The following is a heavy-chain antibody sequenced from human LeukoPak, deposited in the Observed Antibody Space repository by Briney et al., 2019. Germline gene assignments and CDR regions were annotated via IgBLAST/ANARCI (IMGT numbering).Heavy chain of an antibody. V-gene: IGHV4-34*01. Sequence: PSETLSLTCAVYGGSFSGYYWSWIRQPPGKGLEWIGEINYSGSTNYNPSLKSRVTISVDTSKNQFSLKLSSETAADTAVYYCARGLGSVQQQAFDIWGQGTMVTVSS. D-gene: IGHD3-16*01. CDR3: ARGLGSVQQQAFDI. J-gene: IGHJ3*02. CDR1: GGSFSGYY. CDR2: INYSGST.